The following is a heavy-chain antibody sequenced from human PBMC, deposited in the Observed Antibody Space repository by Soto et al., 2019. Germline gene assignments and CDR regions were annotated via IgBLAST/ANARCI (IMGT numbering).Heavy chain of an antibody. CDR3: ARGQHGLDH. Sequence: QVQLLESGGGVVQPGRSLRLSCAASGFTFSSYAMHWVRQPPGKGLEWVAVVSNDGRNKFYADSVRGRFTISRDNSKNTLYLELDSLRVEVTAVFYCARGQHGLDHWGQGSLVLVSP. J-gene: IGHJ4*02. CDR1: GFTFSSYA. D-gene: IGHD2-8*01. V-gene: IGHV3-30-3*01. CDR2: VSNDGRNK.